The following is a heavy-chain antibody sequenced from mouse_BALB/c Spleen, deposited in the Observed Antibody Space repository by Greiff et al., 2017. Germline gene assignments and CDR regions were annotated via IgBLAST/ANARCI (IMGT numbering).Heavy chain of an antibody. CDR3: ARQGGPITTVVEVFDY. D-gene: IGHD1-1*01. CDR2: ISSGGSYT. J-gene: IGHJ2*01. CDR1: GFTFSSYG. Sequence: EVMLVESGGDLVKPGGSLKLSCAASGFTFSSYGMSWVRQTPDKRLEWVATISSGGSYTYYPDSVKGRFTISRDNAKNTLYLQMSSLKSEDTAMYYCARQGGPITTVVEVFDYWGQGTTLTVSS. V-gene: IGHV5-6*02.